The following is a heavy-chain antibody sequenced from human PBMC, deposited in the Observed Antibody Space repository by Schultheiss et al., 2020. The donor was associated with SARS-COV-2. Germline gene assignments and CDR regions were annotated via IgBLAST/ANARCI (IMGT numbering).Heavy chain of an antibody. Sequence: SVKVSCKASGGTFSSYAISWVRQAPGQGLEWMGGIIPIFGTANYAQKFQGRVTITADESTSTAYMELSSLRSEDTAVYYCARVIEYSSSYMRFGAYYYYGMDVWGQGTTVTVSS. D-gene: IGHD6-6*01. J-gene: IGHJ6*02. V-gene: IGHV1-69*13. CDR3: ARVIEYSSSYMRFGAYYYYGMDV. CDR2: IIPIFGTA. CDR1: GGTFSSYA.